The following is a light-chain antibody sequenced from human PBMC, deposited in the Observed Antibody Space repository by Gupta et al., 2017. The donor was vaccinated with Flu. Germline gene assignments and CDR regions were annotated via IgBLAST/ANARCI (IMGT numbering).Light chain of an antibody. Sequence: DIPMTQSPSTLSASVGDRVTITCRASQSITSWLAWYQQKPGKAPKLLIYKASTLKSGVPSRFSGSRSGTEFTLTISSLQPDDFATYYCQQYNSYSPYTFGQGTKVEIK. CDR2: KAS. CDR1: QSITSW. J-gene: IGKJ2*01. V-gene: IGKV1-5*03. CDR3: QQYNSYSPYT.